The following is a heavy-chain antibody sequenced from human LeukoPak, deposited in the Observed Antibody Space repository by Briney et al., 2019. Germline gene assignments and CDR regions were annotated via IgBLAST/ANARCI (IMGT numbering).Heavy chain of an antibody. Sequence: PGGSLRLSCAASGFTFSSYSMNWVRQAPGKGLEWVSYISSSSSTIYYADSVKGRFTISRDNAKNSLYLQMNSLRAEDTAVYYCARDGEWELLSRHFDYWGQGTLVTVSS. CDR1: GFTFSSYS. CDR3: ARDGEWELLSRHFDY. D-gene: IGHD1-26*01. CDR2: ISSSSSTI. J-gene: IGHJ4*02. V-gene: IGHV3-48*04.